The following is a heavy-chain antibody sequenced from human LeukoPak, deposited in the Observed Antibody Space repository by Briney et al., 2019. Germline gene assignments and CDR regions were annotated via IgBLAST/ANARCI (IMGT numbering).Heavy chain of an antibody. Sequence: PSETLSLTCTVSGGSISSYYWSWIRQPAGKGLEWIGRIYTSGSTDYNPSLKSRVTMSVDTSKNQFSLKLSSVTAADTAVYYCARWTGSAFGESLGMDVWGKGTTVTISS. CDR2: IYTSGST. CDR3: ARWTGSAFGESLGMDV. V-gene: IGHV4-4*07. CDR1: GGSISSYY. D-gene: IGHD3-10*01. J-gene: IGHJ6*03.